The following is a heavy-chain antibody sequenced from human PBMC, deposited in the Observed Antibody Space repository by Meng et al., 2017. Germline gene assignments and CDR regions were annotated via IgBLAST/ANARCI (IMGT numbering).Heavy chain of an antibody. Sequence: SETLSLTCTVSGGSISSSSYYWGWIRQPPGKGLEWIGSIYYSGSTYYNPSLKSRVIISVDTSKNQFSLKLSSVTAADTAVYYCARDLVAGTGVSAFDIWGQGTRVT. CDR1: GGSISSSSYY. V-gene: IGHV4-39*07. CDR2: IYYSGST. D-gene: IGHD6-19*01. J-gene: IGHJ3*02. CDR3: ARDLVAGTGVSAFDI.